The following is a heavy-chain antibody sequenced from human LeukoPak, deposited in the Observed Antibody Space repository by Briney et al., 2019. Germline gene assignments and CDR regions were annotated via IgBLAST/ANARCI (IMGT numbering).Heavy chain of an antibody. CDR3: CHSLSGRTGAFDI. J-gene: IGHJ3*02. D-gene: IGHD2-21*01. V-gene: IGHV6-1*01. Sequence: SQTLSLTCAISGDSFSSNSAAWNWIRQSPSRGLEWLGRPYYRSKWYNDYAVSVKSRITINPDTSKNQFSLQLDSVTPEDTAVYYCCHSLSGRTGAFDIWGRGTVVTVSS. CDR2: PYYRSKWYN. CDR1: GDSFSSNSAA.